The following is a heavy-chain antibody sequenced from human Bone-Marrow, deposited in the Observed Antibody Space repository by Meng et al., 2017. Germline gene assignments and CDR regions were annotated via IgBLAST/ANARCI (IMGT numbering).Heavy chain of an antibody. CDR3: ARGNEALYYYGMDV. Sequence: GESLKISCAASGFTVSSNYMSWVRQAPGKGLEWVSVIYSGGSTYYADSVKGRFTISRDNSKNTLYLQMNSLRAENTDVYYCARGNEALYYYGMDVWGQGTTVTVSS. V-gene: IGHV3-53*01. J-gene: IGHJ6*02. CDR1: GFTVSSNY. CDR2: IYSGGST.